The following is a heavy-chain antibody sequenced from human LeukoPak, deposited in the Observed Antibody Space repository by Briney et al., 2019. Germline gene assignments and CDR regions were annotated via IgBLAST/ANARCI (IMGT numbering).Heavy chain of an antibody. V-gene: IGHV4-39*01. CDR1: GGSISSSSYY. CDR2: IYYSGST. J-gene: IGHJ5*02. Sequence: SETLSLTCTVSGGSISSSSYYWGWIRQPPGKGLEWIGSIYYSGSTYYNPPLKSRVTISVDTSKNQFSLKLSSVTAADTAVYYCARQELESGSYRGNWFDPWGQGTLVTVSS. D-gene: IGHD1-26*01. CDR3: ARQELESGSYRGNWFDP.